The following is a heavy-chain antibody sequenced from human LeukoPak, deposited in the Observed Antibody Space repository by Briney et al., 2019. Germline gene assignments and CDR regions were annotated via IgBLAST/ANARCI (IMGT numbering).Heavy chain of an antibody. J-gene: IGHJ3*02. V-gene: IGHV3-7*01. CDR2: IKQDGSEK. Sequence: GGSLRLSCAASGFTFSSYWMSWVRQAPGKGLEWVANIKQDGSEKYYVDSVKGRFTISRDNAKNSLYLQMNSLRAEDTAVYYCARASHDYGALLDAFDIWGKGKMVTVSS. D-gene: IGHD4-17*01. CDR3: ARASHDYGALLDAFDI. CDR1: GFTFSSYW.